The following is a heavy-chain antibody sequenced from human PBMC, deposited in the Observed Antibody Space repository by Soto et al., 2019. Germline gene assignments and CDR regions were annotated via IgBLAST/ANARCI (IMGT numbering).Heavy chain of an antibody. V-gene: IGHV4-39*01. CDR2: INHSGNT. J-gene: IGHJ5*02. Sequence: SETLSLTCAVSGGSIGTSAYYWGWVRQAPGKGLEWIGSINHSGNTYLSPSLKDRVTMSVDTSKNSFSLKLRSATAADTGLYYCSRRAPEGFDPWGQGTLVTVSS. CDR1: GGSIGTSAYY. CDR3: SRRAPEGFDP.